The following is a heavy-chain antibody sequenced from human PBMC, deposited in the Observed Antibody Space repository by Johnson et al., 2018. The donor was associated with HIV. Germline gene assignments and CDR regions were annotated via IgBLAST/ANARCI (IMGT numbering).Heavy chain of an antibody. J-gene: IGHJ3*02. CDR1: GFTFDDYA. D-gene: IGHD6-6*01. V-gene: IGHV3-7*03. CDR3: AKDRRRGSPGRDAFDI. Sequence: EVQLVESGGGLVQPGRSLRLSCAASGFTFDDYAMHWVRQAPGKGLEWVANIKHDGIEKYYVDSVKGRFTISRDNAKNSLYLQMNSLRAEDTAVYYCAKDRRRGSPGRDAFDIWGQGTMVTVSS. CDR2: IKHDGIEK.